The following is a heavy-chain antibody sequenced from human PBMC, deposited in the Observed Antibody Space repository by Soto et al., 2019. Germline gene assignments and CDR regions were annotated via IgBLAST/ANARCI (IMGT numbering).Heavy chain of an antibody. CDR2: IYHSGNS. Sequence: RSLTCAVSGYSISSDYYWVWIRQPPGKGLEWIAGIYHSGNSYYNPSLKSRVTISIDTSKNHFSLWLTSVTAADTAVYYCARKSVVDWYFDLWGRGTLVTVSS. CDR1: GYSISSDYY. CDR3: ARKSVVDWYFDL. V-gene: IGHV4-38-2*01. D-gene: IGHD2-15*01. J-gene: IGHJ2*01.